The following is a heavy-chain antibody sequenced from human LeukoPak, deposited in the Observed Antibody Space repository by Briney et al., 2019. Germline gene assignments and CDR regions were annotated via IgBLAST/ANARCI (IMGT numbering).Heavy chain of an antibody. CDR2: MCGTAGCT. V-gene: IGHV3-23*01. CDR3: AKDRPNFHENSGHYYRRDGDS. CDR1: GFTFYMYA. D-gene: IGHD3-22*01. Sequence: GGSLRLSCQASGFTFYMYAMSWVRQAPGKGLEWVASMCGTAGCTFYPDSVKGRFTISRDNSKNVLYLRMNSLKAEDTVIYYCAKDRPNFHENSGHYYRRDGDSWGQGTLVTVSS. J-gene: IGHJ5*01.